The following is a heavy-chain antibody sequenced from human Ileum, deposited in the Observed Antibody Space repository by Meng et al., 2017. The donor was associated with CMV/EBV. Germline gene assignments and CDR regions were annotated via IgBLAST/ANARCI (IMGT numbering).Heavy chain of an antibody. CDR3: ARDPRWSSPIIMDY. V-gene: IGHV6-1*01. Sequence: TVSSNKAAWKWIRQSPSRGVEWLGRTYYRYKWYNDYAISVKSRININPDTSKNQFSLQLKSVTPEDTAVYYCARDPRWSSPIIMDYWGPGTLVTVSS. CDR1: TVSSNKAA. CDR2: TYYRYKWYN. D-gene: IGHD2-15*01. J-gene: IGHJ4*02.